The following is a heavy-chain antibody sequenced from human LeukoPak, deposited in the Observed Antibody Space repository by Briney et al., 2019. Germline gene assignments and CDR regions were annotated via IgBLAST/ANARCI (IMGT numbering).Heavy chain of an antibody. CDR2: FDPEDGET. J-gene: IGHJ6*02. D-gene: IGHD2-8*01. V-gene: IGHV1-24*01. CDR1: GYTLTELS. Sequence: ASVKVSCKVSGYTLTELSMHWVRQAPGKGLEWMGGFDPEDGETIYAQKFQGRVTITADESTSTAYMELSSLRSEDTAVYYCARAYTAYCTNGVCYRGYYYYGMDVWGQGTTVTVSS. CDR3: ARAYTAYCTNGVCYRGYYYYGMDV.